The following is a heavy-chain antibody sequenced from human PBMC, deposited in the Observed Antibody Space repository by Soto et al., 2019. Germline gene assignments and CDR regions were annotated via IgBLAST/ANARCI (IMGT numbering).Heavy chain of an antibody. CDR2: ISAYNGNT. CDR1: GYTFTSYG. J-gene: IGHJ6*03. CDR3: ARSSFTVSPPRNYMDV. V-gene: IGHV1-18*01. D-gene: IGHD3-3*01. Sequence: ASVKVSCKASGYTFTSYGISWVRQAPGQGLEWMGWISAYNGNTNYAQKLQGRVTMTTDTSTSTAYMELRSLRSDDTAVYYCARSSFTVSPPRNYMDVWGKGTTVTVSS.